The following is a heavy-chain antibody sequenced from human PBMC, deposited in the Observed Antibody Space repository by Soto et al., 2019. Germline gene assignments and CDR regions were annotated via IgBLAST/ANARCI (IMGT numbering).Heavy chain of an antibody. V-gene: IGHV4-59*01. CDR1: GGSISVYY. Sequence: SETLSLTCTISGGSISVYYWSWIRQSPRQGLEWIGYVYDNGRPYYSPSLKSRVTISADKSTNQISLKLTSATAADTAVYYCARGVGSSPPRYWGRGTLVTVSS. CDR3: ARGVGSSPPRY. CDR2: VYDNGRP. D-gene: IGHD3-9*01. J-gene: IGHJ4*02.